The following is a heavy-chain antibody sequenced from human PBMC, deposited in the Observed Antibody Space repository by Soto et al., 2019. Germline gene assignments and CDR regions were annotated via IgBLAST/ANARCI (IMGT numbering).Heavy chain of an antibody. CDR3: AKASISMITFGGDFDY. CDR2: ISGSGGST. V-gene: IGHV3-23*01. Sequence: GGSLRLSCAASGFTFSSYAMSWVRQAPGKGLEWVSAISGSGGSTYYADSVKGRFTISRDNSKNTLYLQMNSLRAEDTAVYYCAKASISMITFGGDFDYWGQGTLVTVSS. D-gene: IGHD3-16*01. J-gene: IGHJ4*02. CDR1: GFTFSSYA.